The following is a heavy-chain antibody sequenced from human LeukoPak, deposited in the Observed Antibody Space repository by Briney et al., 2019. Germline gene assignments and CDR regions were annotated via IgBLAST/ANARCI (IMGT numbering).Heavy chain of an antibody. CDR1: GDFMSTFD. CDR3: ARHSPSGWYYFDS. J-gene: IGHJ4*02. CDR2: VFTSGTT. V-gene: IGHV4-4*07. D-gene: IGHD6-19*01. Sequence: SETLSLTCNVSGDFMSTFDWSWIRQPAGKGLEWVGQVFTSGTTAYTSSLKSRLTISIDKSSNQVSLKLISVTAADTAVYYCARHSPSGWYYFDSWGQGALVIVSS.